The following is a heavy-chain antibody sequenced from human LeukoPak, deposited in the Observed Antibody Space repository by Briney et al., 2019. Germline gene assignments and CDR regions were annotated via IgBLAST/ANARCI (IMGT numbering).Heavy chain of an antibody. CDR1: GFTVSSNY. Sequence: GGSLRLSCAASGFTVSSNYMSWVRQAPGKGLEWVSVIYSGGSTYYADSVKGRFTISRDNSKNTLYLQMNSLRAEDTAVYYCARGPSLRKSFYGDSHAHPAPYGMDVWGQGTTVTVSS. V-gene: IGHV3-53*01. CDR2: IYSGGST. D-gene: IGHD4-17*01. CDR3: ARGPSLRKSFYGDSHAHPAPYGMDV. J-gene: IGHJ6*02.